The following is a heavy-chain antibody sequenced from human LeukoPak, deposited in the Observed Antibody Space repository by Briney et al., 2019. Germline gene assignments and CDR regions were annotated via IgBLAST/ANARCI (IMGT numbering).Heavy chain of an antibody. Sequence: GASVKVSCKASGYTFTSYDINWVRQATGQGLEWMGWMNPNSGNTGYAQKFQGRVTITRNNSISTAYMELRSLRSDDTAVYYCARGPHERSGYPDDWGQGTLVTVSS. D-gene: IGHD3-22*01. CDR3: ARGPHERSGYPDD. V-gene: IGHV1-8*03. CDR2: MNPNSGNT. J-gene: IGHJ4*02. CDR1: GYTFTSYD.